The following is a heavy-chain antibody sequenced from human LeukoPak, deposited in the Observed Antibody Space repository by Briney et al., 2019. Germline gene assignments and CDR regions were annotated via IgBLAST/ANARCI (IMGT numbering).Heavy chain of an antibody. CDR3: ARQGFRRFDP. J-gene: IGHJ5*02. CDR2: TYYTSKWYN. CDR1: GDSVSSNRAA. D-gene: IGHD3-3*01. Sequence: SQTLSLTCAISGDSVSSNRAAWNWFRQSPSRGLEWLGRTYYTSKWYNDYAVSVKSRITVNPDTSKNQFSLHLNSVTPEDTAVYYCARQGFRRFDPWGQGTLVTVFS. V-gene: IGHV6-1*01.